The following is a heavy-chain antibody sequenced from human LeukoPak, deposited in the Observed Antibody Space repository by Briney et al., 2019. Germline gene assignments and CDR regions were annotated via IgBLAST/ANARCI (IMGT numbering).Heavy chain of an antibody. CDR3: ATDRGWRTSGYYLYYFEY. J-gene: IGHJ4*02. CDR1: GFIFTNYF. V-gene: IGHV3-7*01. Sequence: KAGGSLRLSCAASGFIFTNYFMGWVRQAPGKGLEWVASIKHDGSEKYYVDSVRGRFTISRDNTMNSLYLQMSSLRAEDTAVYYCATDRGWRTSGYYLYYFEYWGQGTLVTYSS. D-gene: IGHD3-3*01. CDR2: IKHDGSEK.